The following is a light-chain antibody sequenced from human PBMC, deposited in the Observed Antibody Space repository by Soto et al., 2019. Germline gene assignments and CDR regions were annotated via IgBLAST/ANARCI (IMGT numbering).Light chain of an antibody. CDR1: QGISSN. CDR2: AAS. J-gene: IGKJ5*01. V-gene: IGKV1-9*01. Sequence: IQMTQSPSTLSASVGDRVAITCRASQGISSNLAWYQQKPGKAPKLLIYAASTLQSGVPSRFSGSVSGTECTLTISSLQPEDCATYDCQQLNSYPITFGQGTRLEIK. CDR3: QQLNSYPIT.